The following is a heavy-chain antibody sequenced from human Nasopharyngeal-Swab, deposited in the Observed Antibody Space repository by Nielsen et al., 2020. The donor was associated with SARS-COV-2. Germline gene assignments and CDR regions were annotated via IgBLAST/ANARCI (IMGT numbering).Heavy chain of an antibody. V-gene: IGHV3-73*01. CDR2: IRSKGNNYAT. D-gene: IGHD2-15*01. J-gene: IGHJ4*02. Sequence: GESLKISCAASGFTFSDSAIHWVRQASGKGLEWVGRIRSKGNNYATAYAASVKGRFTIFRDDPTNTAFLQMNSLKTEDTAVYYCTRCGGGCYSGRDYWGKGTLVTVSS. CDR1: GFTFSDSA. CDR3: TRCGGGCYSGRDY.